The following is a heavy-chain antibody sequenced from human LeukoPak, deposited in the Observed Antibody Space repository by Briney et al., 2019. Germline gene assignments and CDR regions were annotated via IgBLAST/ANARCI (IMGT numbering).Heavy chain of an antibody. CDR3: AKETYSSGWYPYFDY. V-gene: IGHV3-23*01. D-gene: IGHD6-19*01. CDR1: GFTFSSYA. Sequence: GGSLRLPCVASGFTFSSYAMSWVRQAPGKGLEWVSGISGSGGSTYYADPVKGRFTISRDNSKNTLFLQMNSLKAEDTAVYYCAKETYSSGWYPYFDYWGQGTLVTVSS. J-gene: IGHJ4*02. CDR2: ISGSGGST.